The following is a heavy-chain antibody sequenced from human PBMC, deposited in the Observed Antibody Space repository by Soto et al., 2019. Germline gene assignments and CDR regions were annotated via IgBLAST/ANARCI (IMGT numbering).Heavy chain of an antibody. CDR1: GGSFSGYY. CDR2: INHSGST. J-gene: IGHJ6*02. Sequence: PSETLSLTCAVYGGSFSGYYWSWIRQPPGKGLEWIGEINHSGSTNYNPSLKSRVTISIDTSKNQFSLKLSSVTAADTAVYYCARGRGSGYSYGYYYYYGMDVWGQGTTVTVSS. CDR3: ARGRGSGYSYGYYYYYGMDV. D-gene: IGHD5-18*01. V-gene: IGHV4-34*01.